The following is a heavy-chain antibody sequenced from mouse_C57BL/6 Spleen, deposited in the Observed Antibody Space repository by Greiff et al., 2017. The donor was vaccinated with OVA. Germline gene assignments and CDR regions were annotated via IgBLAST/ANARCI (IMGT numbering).Heavy chain of an antibody. D-gene: IGHD2-4*01. CDR1: GYAFSSSW. V-gene: IGHV1-82*01. CDR3: ARRYYDYGFAY. Sequence: QVQLQQSGPELVKPGASVKISCKASGYAFSSSWMNWVKQRPGKGLEWIGRIYPGDGDTNYNGKFKGKATLTADKSSSTAYMQLSSLTSEDSAVYFCARRYYDYGFAYWGQGTLVTVSA. J-gene: IGHJ3*01. CDR2: IYPGDGDT.